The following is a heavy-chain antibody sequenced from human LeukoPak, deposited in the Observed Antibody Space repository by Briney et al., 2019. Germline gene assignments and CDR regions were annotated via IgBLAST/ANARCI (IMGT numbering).Heavy chain of an antibody. CDR1: GGSFSGYY. V-gene: IGHV4-34*01. CDR2: INHSGST. CDR3: ATNEHSYVDY. D-gene: IGHD5-18*01. Sequence: SETLSLTCAVYGGSFSGYYWSWIRQPPGKGLEWIGEINHSGSTNYNPSLKSRVTISVDTSKNQFSLKLSSVTAADTAVYYCATNEHSYVDYWGQGTLVTVSS. J-gene: IGHJ4*02.